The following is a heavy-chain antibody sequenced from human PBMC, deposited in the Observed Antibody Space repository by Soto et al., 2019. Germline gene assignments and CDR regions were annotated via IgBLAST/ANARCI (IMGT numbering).Heavy chain of an antibody. V-gene: IGHV4-39*01. Sequence: SETLSLTCTVSGGSISSSSYYWGWIRQPPGKGLEWIGSIYYSGSTYYNPSLKSRVTISVDTSKNQFSLKLSSVTAADTAVYYCARLLYYDFWSGYSWFDPWGQGTLVTVSS. CDR1: GGSISSSSYY. CDR2: IYYSGST. J-gene: IGHJ5*02. D-gene: IGHD3-3*01. CDR3: ARLLYYDFWSGYSWFDP.